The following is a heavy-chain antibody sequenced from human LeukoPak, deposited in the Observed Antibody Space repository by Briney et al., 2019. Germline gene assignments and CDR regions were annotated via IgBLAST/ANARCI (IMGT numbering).Heavy chain of an antibody. CDR1: GYTFTNYG. CDR3: ARGTTYYDFWSGYPNTEPPPDY. D-gene: IGHD3-3*01. CDR2: IIPIFGTA. J-gene: IGHJ4*02. V-gene: IGHV1-69*13. Sequence: SVKVSCKASGYTFTNYGIAWVRQAPGQGLEWMGGIIPIFGTANYAQKFQGRVTITADESTSTAYMELSSLRSEDTAVYYCARGTTYYDFWSGYPNTEPPPDYWGQGTLVTVSS.